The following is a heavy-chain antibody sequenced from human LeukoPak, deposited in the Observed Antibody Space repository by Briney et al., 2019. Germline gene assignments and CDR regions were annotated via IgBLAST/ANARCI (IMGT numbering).Heavy chain of an antibody. J-gene: IGHJ3*02. V-gene: IGHV3-48*04. Sequence: PGGSLRLSCAASGFTFSSYSMNWVRQAPGKGLEWVSYISSSSSTIYYADSVKGRFTISRDNAKNSLHLQMNSLRAEDTAVYYCARVTYSGSQSWAFDIWGQGTMVTVSS. CDR2: ISSSSSTI. D-gene: IGHD1-26*01. CDR1: GFTFSSYS. CDR3: ARVTYSGSQSWAFDI.